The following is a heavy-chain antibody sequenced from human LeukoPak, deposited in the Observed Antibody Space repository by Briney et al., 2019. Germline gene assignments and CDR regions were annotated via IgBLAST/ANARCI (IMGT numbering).Heavy chain of an antibody. D-gene: IGHD3-10*01. J-gene: IGHJ4*02. Sequence: GGSLRLSCAASGFTFSSYAMHWVRQAPGKGLEWVAVISYDGSNNYYADSVKGRFTISRDNSKNTLYLQMNSLRAEDTAVYYCERGDELLWFGEFQDYWGQGTLVTVSS. CDR1: GFTFSSYA. CDR3: ERGDELLWFGEFQDY. V-gene: IGHV3-30-3*01. CDR2: ISYDGSNN.